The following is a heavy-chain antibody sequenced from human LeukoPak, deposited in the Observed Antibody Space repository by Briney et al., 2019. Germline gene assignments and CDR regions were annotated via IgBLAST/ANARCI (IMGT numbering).Heavy chain of an antibody. CDR3: ALVALATTYYSDY. J-gene: IGHJ4*02. CDR1: GYTFTGYY. V-gene: IGHV1-2*02. D-gene: IGHD1-26*01. Sequence: ASVKVSCKASGYTFTGYYMHWVRQAPGQGLEWMGWINPNSGGTNYAQKLQGRVTMTRDTSISTAYMELSRLRSDDTAVYYCALVALATTYYSDYWGQGTLVTVSS. CDR2: INPNSGGT.